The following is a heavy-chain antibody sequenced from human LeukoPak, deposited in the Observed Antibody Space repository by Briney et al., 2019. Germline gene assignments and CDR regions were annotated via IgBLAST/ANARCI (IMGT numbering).Heavy chain of an antibody. Sequence: PSETLSLTCTVSGGSISSYYWSWIRQPPGKGLEWIGYIYYSGSAYYNPSLKSRVTISVDTSKNQFSLKLSSVTAADTAVYYCARGDVDTVINYWGQGTLVTVSS. J-gene: IGHJ4*02. CDR3: ARGDVDTVINY. V-gene: IGHV4-59*01. CDR2: IYYSGSA. CDR1: GGSISSYY. D-gene: IGHD5-18*01.